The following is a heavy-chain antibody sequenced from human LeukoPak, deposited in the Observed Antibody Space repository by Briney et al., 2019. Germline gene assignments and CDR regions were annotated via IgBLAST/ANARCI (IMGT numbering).Heavy chain of an antibody. D-gene: IGHD3-22*01. CDR1: RYSFTSYW. Sequence: GESLKISCKGSRYSFTSYWIGWVRQMPGKGLEWMGIIYPGDSDTRYSPSFQGQVTISADKSISTAYLQWSSLKASDTAMYYCAGTYYYDSSGYHSPYYYYGMDVWGQGTTVTVSS. J-gene: IGHJ6*02. V-gene: IGHV5-51*01. CDR3: AGTYYYDSSGYHSPYYYYGMDV. CDR2: IYPGDSDT.